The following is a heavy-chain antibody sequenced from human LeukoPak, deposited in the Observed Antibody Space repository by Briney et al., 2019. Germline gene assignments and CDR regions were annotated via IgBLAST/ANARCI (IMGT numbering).Heavy chain of an antibody. D-gene: IGHD6-13*01. CDR2: IYYSGST. Sequence: PSETLSLTCTVSGGSISSSSYYWGWIRQPAGKGLEWIGSIYYSGSTYYNPSLKSRVTISVDTSKNQFSLKLSSVTAADTAVYYCARGSDTAAGLYWGQGTLVTVSS. J-gene: IGHJ4*02. CDR1: GGSISSSSYY. V-gene: IGHV4-39*01. CDR3: ARGSDTAAGLY.